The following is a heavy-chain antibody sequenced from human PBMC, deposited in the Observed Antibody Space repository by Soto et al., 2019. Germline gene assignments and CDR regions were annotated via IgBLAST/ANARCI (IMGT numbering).Heavy chain of an antibody. CDR2: IYPGDSDT. D-gene: IGHD6-13*01. CDR1: GYSFTSYW. Sequence: GESLKISCKGSGYSFTSYWIGWVRQMPVKGLEWMGIIYPGDSDTRYSPSFQGQVTISADKSISTAYLQWSSLKASDTAMYYCARHAWCGEIAAATDYWGQGTLVTVSS. J-gene: IGHJ4*02. V-gene: IGHV5-51*01. CDR3: ARHAWCGEIAAATDY.